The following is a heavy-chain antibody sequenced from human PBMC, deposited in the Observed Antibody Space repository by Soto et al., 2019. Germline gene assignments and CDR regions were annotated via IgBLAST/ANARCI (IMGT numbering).Heavy chain of an antibody. V-gene: IGHV4-61*01. CDR1: GGSVSSGSYY. Sequence: QVQLQESGPGLVKPSETLSLTCTVSGGSVSSGSYYWSWIRQPPGKGLEWIGYIYYSGSTNYNPSLKSRVTIAVDTSKNQFSLKLSSVTAADTAVYYCARDGYNYDAFEIWGQGTMVTVSS. CDR2: IYYSGST. CDR3: ARDGYNYDAFEI. D-gene: IGHD1-1*01. J-gene: IGHJ3*02.